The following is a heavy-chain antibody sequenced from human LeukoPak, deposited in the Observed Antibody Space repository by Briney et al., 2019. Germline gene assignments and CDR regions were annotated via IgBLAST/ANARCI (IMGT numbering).Heavy chain of an antibody. Sequence: SETLSLTCTVSGGSISSYSLTWIRQPPGKGLEWIGYVSYSGNTNYNPSLKSRVTISIDTSEKKFSLKLTSVTAADTAVYYCARDQELARGYSYGANNFYYYGMDVWGQGTTVTVSS. CDR1: GGSISSYS. CDR2: VSYSGNT. CDR3: ARDQELARGYSYGANNFYYYGMDV. J-gene: IGHJ6*02. D-gene: IGHD5-18*01. V-gene: IGHV4-59*01.